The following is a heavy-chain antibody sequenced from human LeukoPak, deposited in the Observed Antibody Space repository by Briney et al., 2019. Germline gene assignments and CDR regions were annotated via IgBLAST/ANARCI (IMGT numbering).Heavy chain of an antibody. CDR1: GYSFTNYW. Sequence: GESLKISCQASGYSFTNYWIGWVRQMPGRGLECMGIIYPGDSDTRYSPSFQGQVTISADKSISTAYLQWNSLKASDTAMYYCARRSISAAGYDYWGLGTLATVSS. CDR2: IYPGDSDT. CDR3: ARRSISAAGYDY. J-gene: IGHJ4*02. V-gene: IGHV5-51*01. D-gene: IGHD6-13*01.